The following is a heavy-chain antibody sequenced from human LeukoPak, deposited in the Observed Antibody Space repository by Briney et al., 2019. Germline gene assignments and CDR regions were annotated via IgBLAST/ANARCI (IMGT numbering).Heavy chain of an antibody. CDR1: GFTFSDSA. Sequence: GGSPRLSCAASGFTFSDSAMNWVRQAPGKGLEWLSLINFSGGNTYYADSMKGRFTISRDNSKDTLYLQMNSLRAEDTAIYYCARDIEFSTWGLGTMVTVSS. J-gene: IGHJ3*01. CDR2: INFSGGNT. CDR3: ARDIEFST. D-gene: IGHD3-3*02. V-gene: IGHV3-23*01.